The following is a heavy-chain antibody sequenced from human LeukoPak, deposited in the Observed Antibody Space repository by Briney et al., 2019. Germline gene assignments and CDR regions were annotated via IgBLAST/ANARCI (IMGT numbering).Heavy chain of an antibody. D-gene: IGHD1-1*01. CDR1: GFTFSSYG. CDR2: IWYDGSNK. Sequence: GGSLRLSCAASGFTFSSYGMHWVRQAPGKGLEWVAVIWYDGSNKYYADSVKGRFTISRDNSKNTLYLQMSSLRAEDTAVYYCARDGIGTAGFDYWGQGTLVTVSS. CDR3: ARDGIGTAGFDY. V-gene: IGHV3-33*01. J-gene: IGHJ4*02.